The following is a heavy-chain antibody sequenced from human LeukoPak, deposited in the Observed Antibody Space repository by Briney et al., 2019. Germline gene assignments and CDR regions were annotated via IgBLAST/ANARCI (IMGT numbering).Heavy chain of an antibody. V-gene: IGHV3-23*01. CDR1: GFTFSSYA. CDR2: ISGSGGST. CDR3: ARVLTGSSSWYRGWFDP. Sequence: GGSLRLSCAASGFTFSSYAMSWVRQAPGKGLEWVSAISGSGGSTYYADSVKGRFTISRDNSKNTLYLQMNSLRAEDTAVYYCARVLTGSSSWYRGWFDPWGQGTLVTVSS. D-gene: IGHD6-13*01. J-gene: IGHJ5*02.